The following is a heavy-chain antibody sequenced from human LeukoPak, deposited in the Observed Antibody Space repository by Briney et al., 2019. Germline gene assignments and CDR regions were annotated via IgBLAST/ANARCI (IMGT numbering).Heavy chain of an antibody. V-gene: IGHV1-18*01. CDR3: ARLHDYGDYVYSY. D-gene: IGHD4-17*01. J-gene: IGHJ4*02. CDR2: ISAYNGNT. Sequence: ASVKVSCKASGYTFTSYGISWVRQAPGQGLEWMGWISAYNGNTNYAQKFQGRVTMTRNTSISTAYMELSSLRSEDTAVYYCARLHDYGDYVYSYWGQGTLVTVSS. CDR1: GYTFTSYG.